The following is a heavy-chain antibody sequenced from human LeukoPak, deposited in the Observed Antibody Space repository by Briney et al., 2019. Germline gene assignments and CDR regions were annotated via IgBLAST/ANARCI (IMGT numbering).Heavy chain of an antibody. Sequence: GGSLRLSCAASGFSFSDYYMSWIRQAPGKGLEWVSYISSGGASIYYADSVRGRFTISRDNAENSLYLQMTSLRVDDTAVYYCARTWGAADSWGQGALVTVSS. J-gene: IGHJ4*02. D-gene: IGHD3-16*01. CDR3: ARTWGAADS. V-gene: IGHV3-11*04. CDR2: ISSGGASI. CDR1: GFSFSDYY.